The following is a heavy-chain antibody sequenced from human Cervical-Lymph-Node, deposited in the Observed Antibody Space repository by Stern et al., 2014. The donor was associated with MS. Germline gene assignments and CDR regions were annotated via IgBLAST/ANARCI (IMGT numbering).Heavy chain of an antibody. CDR2: ISYCGNS. D-gene: IGHD3-22*01. CDR3: ARTDILLLDY. CDR1: GGSISSDDHY. J-gene: IGHJ4*02. Sequence: QVQLQESGPGLVRPSQTLSLTCTVSGGSISSDDHYWSWVRQPPGKGLEWLGYISYCGNSHFNPSLKSRAPMSVDTSKNQFSLKLKSVTAADTAVYYCARTDILLLDYWGQGALVTVSS. V-gene: IGHV4-30-4*01.